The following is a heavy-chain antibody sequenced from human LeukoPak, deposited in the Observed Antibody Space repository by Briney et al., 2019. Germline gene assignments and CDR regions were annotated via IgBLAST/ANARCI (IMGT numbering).Heavy chain of an antibody. CDR1: GGSINNYY. Sequence: SETLSLTCSVSGGSINNYYWGWIRRPPGRGLEYIGHIYYTGKTDYNPSFKSRVTMSVDTSKNQLSLKLHFLTAADTAVYYRARWDCSSGTCYYLDYWGQGTLVIVSS. CDR2: IYYTGKT. J-gene: IGHJ4*02. CDR3: ARWDCSSGTCYYLDY. D-gene: IGHD2-15*01. V-gene: IGHV4-59*01.